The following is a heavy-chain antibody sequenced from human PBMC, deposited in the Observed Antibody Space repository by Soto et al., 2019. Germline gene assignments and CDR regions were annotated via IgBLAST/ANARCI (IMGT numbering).Heavy chain of an antibody. CDR3: ARRNGIDF. J-gene: IGHJ4*02. CDR1: GASVSSFY. Sequence: HVQLQGSGRGLVKPTESLSLTCTVSGASVSSFYWSWIRQAPGKGLEWIGYISDSGSTNYSPSLGSRVTISVDTSKNQFSLRLTSVTAADTAVYYRARRNGIDFWGQGTLVTVSS. CDR2: ISDSGST. V-gene: IGHV4-59*08. D-gene: IGHD2-8*01.